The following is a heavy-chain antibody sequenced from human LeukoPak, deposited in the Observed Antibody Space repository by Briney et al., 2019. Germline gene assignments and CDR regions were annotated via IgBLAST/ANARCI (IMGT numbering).Heavy chain of an antibody. J-gene: IGHJ4*02. CDR2: ITSDSNLI. CDR1: GFTLSNYA. D-gene: IGHD3-16*01. Sequence: PGGSLRLSCATSGFTLSNYAMSWVRQAPGKGLEWISAITSDSNLIYYADSMRGRITISRDNAENSVYLQMNGLRAEDTAIYYCASGGATVWGYWGQGALVIVSS. V-gene: IGHV3-21*06. CDR3: ASGGATVWGY.